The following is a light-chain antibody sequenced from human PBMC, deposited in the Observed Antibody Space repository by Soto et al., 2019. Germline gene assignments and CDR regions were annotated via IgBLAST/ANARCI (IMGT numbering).Light chain of an antibody. CDR3: AAWDDILNGVV. J-gene: IGLJ2*01. Sequence: QSVLTQPPSVSEAPRQRVTISCSGSSSNIGNNAVNWYQQLPGKAPKLLIYYDDLLPSGVSDRFSGSKSGTSASLSISGLQSEDEADYYCAAWDDILNGVVFGGGTKQTVL. CDR1: SSNIGNNA. CDR2: YDD. V-gene: IGLV1-36*01.